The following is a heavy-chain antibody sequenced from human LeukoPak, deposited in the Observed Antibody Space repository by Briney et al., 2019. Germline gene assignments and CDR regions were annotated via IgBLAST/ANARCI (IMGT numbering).Heavy chain of an antibody. CDR2: ISNSGRT. CDR1: GFTFSNYA. D-gene: IGHD3-16*01. J-gene: IGHJ4*02. CDR3: TKESPYAGGGTGRVYYFDY. V-gene: IGHV3-23*01. Sequence: PGGSLRLSCAASGFTFSNYAISWVRQAPGQGLEWVSAISNSGRTYYTDSVKGRFTISRDNSKNNVHLQMNSQRADDTAVYYCTKESPYAGGGTGRVYYFDYWGQGALVIVSS.